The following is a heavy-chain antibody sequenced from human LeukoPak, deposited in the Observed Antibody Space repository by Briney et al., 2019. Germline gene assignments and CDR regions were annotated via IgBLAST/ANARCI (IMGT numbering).Heavy chain of an antibody. D-gene: IGHD3-9*01. J-gene: IGHJ4*02. CDR2: IYYSGGT. CDR3: AGGGNYDILTGYQGY. CDR1: GGSISSYY. V-gene: IGHV4-59*01. Sequence: PSETLSLTCTVSGGSISSYYWSWIRQPPGKGLEWIGYIYYSGGTNYNPSLKSRVTISVDTSKNQFSLKLSSVTAADTAVYYCAGGGNYDILTGYQGYWGQGTLVTVSS.